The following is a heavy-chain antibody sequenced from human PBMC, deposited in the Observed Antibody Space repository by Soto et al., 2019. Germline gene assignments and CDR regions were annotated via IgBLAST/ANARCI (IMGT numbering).Heavy chain of an antibody. D-gene: IGHD3-3*01. V-gene: IGHV3-23*01. J-gene: IGHJ6*02. Sequence: GGSLRLSCAASGFTFSSYAMSWVRQAPGKGLEWVSTISGSGGSTYYADSLKGRFTISRDNSKNTLFLQMSSQRAEDTAVYYCAKAKPLDDFWSGYYSGYYYYGMDVWGQGTTVTVSS. CDR1: GFTFSSYA. CDR2: ISGSGGST. CDR3: AKAKPLDDFWSGYYSGYYYYGMDV.